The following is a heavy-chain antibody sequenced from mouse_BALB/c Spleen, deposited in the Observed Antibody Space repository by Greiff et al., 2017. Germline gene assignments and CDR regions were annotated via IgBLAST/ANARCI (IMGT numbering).Heavy chain of an antibody. CDR2: ISSGSSTI. CDR1: GFTFSSFG. Sequence: EVKLVESGGGLVQPGGSRKLSCAASGFTFSSFGMHWVRQAPEKGLEWVAYISSGSSTIYYADTVKGRFTISRDNPKNTLFLQMTSLRSEDTAMYYCARWGYGYDDAMDYWGQGTSVTVSS. J-gene: IGHJ4*01. CDR3: ARWGYGYDDAMDY. D-gene: IGHD2-2*01. V-gene: IGHV5-17*02.